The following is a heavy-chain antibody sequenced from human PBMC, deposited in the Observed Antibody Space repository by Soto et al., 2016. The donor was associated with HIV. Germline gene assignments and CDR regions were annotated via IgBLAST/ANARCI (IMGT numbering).Heavy chain of an antibody. Sequence: QVQLQESGPGLVKPSQTLSLTCTVSGGSINSGPYYWSWIRQHPGKGLEWIGYIYRNGRSHYNPSLKSRVTISLDTSKNQFSLKLSSVTAADTAVYYCARDSGDTSGPDYHGLDVWGQGTTVTVSS. CDR3: ARDSGDTSGPDYHGLDV. J-gene: IGHJ6*02. V-gene: IGHV4-31*02. CDR2: IYRNGRS. CDR1: GGSINSGPYY. D-gene: IGHD3-22*01.